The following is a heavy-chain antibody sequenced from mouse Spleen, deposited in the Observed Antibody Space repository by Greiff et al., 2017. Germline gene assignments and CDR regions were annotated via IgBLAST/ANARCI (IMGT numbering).Heavy chain of an antibody. J-gene: IGHJ3*01. CDR2: INPGSGGT. CDR1: GYAFTNYL. Sequence: QVQLKQSGAELVRPGTSVKVSCKASGYAFTNYLIEWVKQRPGQGLEWIGVINPGSGGTNYNEKFKGKATLTADKSSSTAYMQLSSLTSEDSAVYFCARGSPYWFAYWGQGTLVTVSA. V-gene: IGHV1-54*01. CDR3: ARGSPYWFAY.